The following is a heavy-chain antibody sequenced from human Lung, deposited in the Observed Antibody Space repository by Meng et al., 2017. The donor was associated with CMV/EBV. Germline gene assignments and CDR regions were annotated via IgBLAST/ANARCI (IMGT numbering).Heavy chain of an antibody. CDR1: GFTFSHYA. CDR3: ASEGDSNWNAGGSYQSAFDF. J-gene: IGHJ3*01. D-gene: IGHD1-1*01. CDR2: ISYDGRNK. V-gene: IGHV3-30*04. Sequence: GESLKISCAASGFTFSHYAMHWVRQAPGKGLDWVTVISYDGRNKYYADSVKGRFTISRDNSRNTLYLQMNSLRPEDTGVYYCASEGDSNWNAGGSYQSAFDFXGQGXLVTVSS.